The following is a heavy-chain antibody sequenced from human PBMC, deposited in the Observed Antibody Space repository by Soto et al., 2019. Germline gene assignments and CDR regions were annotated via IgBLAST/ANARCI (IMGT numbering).Heavy chain of an antibody. D-gene: IGHD2-8*02. Sequence: PSETLSLTCAVYGGSFSGYYWTWIRQPPGTGLEWIGEINHSGSTNYNPSLKSRVTISVDTSKNQFSLKLTSVTAADTAVYYCARDKITGHFDSWGHGTLVTVSS. J-gene: IGHJ4*01. CDR2: INHSGST. V-gene: IGHV4-34*01. CDR1: GGSFSGYY. CDR3: ARDKITGHFDS.